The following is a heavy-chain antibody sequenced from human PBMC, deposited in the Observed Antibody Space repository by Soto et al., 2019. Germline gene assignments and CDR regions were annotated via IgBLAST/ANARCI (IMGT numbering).Heavy chain of an antibody. CDR2: VNAYNGNT. CDR1: GYAFTSYA. J-gene: IGHJ4*02. V-gene: IGHV1-18*01. CDR3: ARETVSGRTGFDY. D-gene: IGHD6-19*01. Sequence: QVQLVQSGAEVKKPGASVKVSCKASGYAFTSYAISWVRQAPGQGLEWMEWVNAYNGNTNYAQKFQGRVTMTTDTSPSTAYMELRSLRSDDTAVYYCARETVSGRTGFDYWGQGTLVTVSS.